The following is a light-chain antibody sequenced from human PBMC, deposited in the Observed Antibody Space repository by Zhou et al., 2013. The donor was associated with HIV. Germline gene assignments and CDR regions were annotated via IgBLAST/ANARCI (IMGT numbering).Light chain of an antibody. J-gene: IGKJ5*01. CDR1: QDIRNS. Sequence: IQMTQSPSSLSASVGDRVTITCRASQDIRNSLAWYQQKPGSPKLFCMLQTDCKVGPSRFSGSGSGTEYTLTISSLQPEDLATYYCQQHYDTTHITFGQGTRL. V-gene: IGKV1-NL1*01. CDR3: QQHYDTTHIT. CDR2: LQT.